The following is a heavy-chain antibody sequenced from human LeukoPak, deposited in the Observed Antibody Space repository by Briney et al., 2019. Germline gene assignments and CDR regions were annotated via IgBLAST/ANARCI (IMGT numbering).Heavy chain of an antibody. D-gene: IGHD7-27*01. CDR1: GYTFTGYY. J-gene: IGHJ3*01. CDR3: ASNWGSASDAFDV. CDR2: INPNSGGT. Sequence: ASVKVSCKASGYTFTGYYMHWVRQAPGQGLEWMGWINPNSGGTNFPQKFQGRVTMPRDTSISTAYMELSRLRYDDTAVYYCASNWGSASDAFDVWGQGTMVAVSS. V-gene: IGHV1-2*02.